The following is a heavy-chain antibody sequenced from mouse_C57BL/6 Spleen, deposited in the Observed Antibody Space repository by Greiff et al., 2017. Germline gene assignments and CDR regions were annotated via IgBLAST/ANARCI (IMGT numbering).Heavy chain of an antibody. J-gene: IGHJ1*03. CDR2: ISSGSSTI. CDR3: ARGTTVVAHWYFDV. V-gene: IGHV5-17*01. Sequence: EVNLVESGGGLVKPGGSLKLSCAASGFTFSDYGMHWVRQAPEKGLEWVAYISSGSSTIYYADTVKGRFTISRDNAKNTLFLQMTSLRSEDTAMXYCARGTTVVAHWYFDVWGTGTTVTVSS. CDR1: GFTFSDYG. D-gene: IGHD1-1*01.